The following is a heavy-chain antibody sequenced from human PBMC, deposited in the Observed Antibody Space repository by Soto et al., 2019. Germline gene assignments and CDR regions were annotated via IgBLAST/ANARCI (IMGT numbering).Heavy chain of an antibody. V-gene: IGHV3-11*06. CDR1: GFTFSDYY. Sequence: GGSLRLSCEGSGFTFSDYYISWIRQAPGKGLEWISYSSNSGTFSRYADSVKGRFSISRDNTKNLLYLQMNSLRAEDTAVYYCARSSANYNRCDYCGQGPPVAVSS. J-gene: IGHJ4*02. CDR3: ARSSANYNRCDY. CDR2: SSNSGTFS. D-gene: IGHD1-7*01.